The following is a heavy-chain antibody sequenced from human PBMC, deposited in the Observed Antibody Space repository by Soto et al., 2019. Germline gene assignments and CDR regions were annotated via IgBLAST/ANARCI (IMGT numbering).Heavy chain of an antibody. Sequence: DVQLVESGGGLVQPGGSLRLSCAASGFTFSKYWMHWVRQAPGKGLEWVSRISSDGRGTNYADSVKGRFTISRDKAKNTLFLQMSSLRAEDTGMYYCATSDWGFDYWGQGTLVTVSS. CDR2: ISSDGRGT. D-gene: IGHD2-21*01. CDR1: GFTFSKYW. CDR3: ATSDWGFDY. J-gene: IGHJ4*02. V-gene: IGHV3-74*01.